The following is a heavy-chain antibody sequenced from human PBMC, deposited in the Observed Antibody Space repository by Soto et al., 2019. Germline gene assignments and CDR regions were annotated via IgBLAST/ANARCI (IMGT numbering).Heavy chain of an antibody. CDR1: GYTFTSYG. V-gene: IGHV1-18*04. CDR3: ARDIPMEQQLVRGLYY. CDR2: ISAYNGNT. D-gene: IGHD6-13*01. Sequence: GASVKVSCKASGYTFTSYGISWVRQAPGQGLEWMGWISAYNGNTNYAQKLQGRVTMTTDTSTSTAYMELRSLRSDDTAVYYCARDIPMEQQLVRGLYYWGQGTLVTVSS. J-gene: IGHJ4*02.